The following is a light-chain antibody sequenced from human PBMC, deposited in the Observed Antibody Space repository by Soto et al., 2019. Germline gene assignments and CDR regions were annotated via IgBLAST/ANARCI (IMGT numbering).Light chain of an antibody. V-gene: IGKV3-15*01. CDR2: DTS. CDR1: QSVSIK. Sequence: EILLTQSPGTLSLSPGERATLSCRASQSVSIKLAWYQQKPGQAPRLLIYDTSTRATGIPARFSGSGSGTEFTLTISSLQSEDFAVYYCQQYNNWPPITFGQGTRLEIK. CDR3: QQYNNWPPIT. J-gene: IGKJ5*01.